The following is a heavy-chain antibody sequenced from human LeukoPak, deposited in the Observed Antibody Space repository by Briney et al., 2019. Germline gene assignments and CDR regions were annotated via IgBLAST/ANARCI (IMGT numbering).Heavy chain of an antibody. J-gene: IGHJ4*02. CDR3: ARSVNDYVWGSYRSFYFDY. CDR1: GYTFIGYY. D-gene: IGHD3-16*02. V-gene: IGHV1-2*02. Sequence: ASVKVSCKASGYTFIGYYMHWVRQAPGQGLGWMGWINPNSGGTNYAQKFQGRVTMTRDTSISTAYMELSRLRSDDTAVYYCARSVNDYVWGSYRSFYFDYWGQGTLVTVSS. CDR2: INPNSGGT.